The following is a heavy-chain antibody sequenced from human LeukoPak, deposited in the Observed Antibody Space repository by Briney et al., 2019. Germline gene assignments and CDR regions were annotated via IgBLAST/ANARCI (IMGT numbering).Heavy chain of an antibody. D-gene: IGHD5-12*01. V-gene: IGHV4-31*03. CDR1: GGSISSGGYY. J-gene: IGHJ6*03. CDR2: IYYSGST. Sequence: SQTLSLTCTVSGGSISSGGYYWSWIRQHPGKGLEWIGYIYYSGSTYYNPSLKSRVTISVDTSKNQFSLKLSSVTAADTAVYYCARGGSGYDWVSDYYYYMDVWGKGTTVTVSS. CDR3: ARGGSGYDWVSDYYYYMDV.